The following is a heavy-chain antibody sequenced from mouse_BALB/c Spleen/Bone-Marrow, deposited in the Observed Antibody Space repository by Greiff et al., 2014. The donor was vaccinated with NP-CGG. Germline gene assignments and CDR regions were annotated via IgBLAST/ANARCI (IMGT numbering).Heavy chain of an antibody. CDR2: INPDSRTI. CDR1: GFDFSRYW. CDR3: ASCGYYGWLAY. D-gene: IGHD2-3*01. J-gene: IGHJ3*01. Sequence: VQLKESGGGLVQPGGSLKLSCAASGFDFSRYWMSWVRQAPGKGLEWIGEINPDSRTINYTPSLKDKFIISRDNAKNTLYLQMSKVRSEDTALYYCASCGYYGWLAYWGQGTLVTVSA. V-gene: IGHV4-1*02.